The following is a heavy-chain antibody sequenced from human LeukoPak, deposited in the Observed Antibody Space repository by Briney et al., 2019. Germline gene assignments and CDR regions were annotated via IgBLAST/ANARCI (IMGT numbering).Heavy chain of an antibody. J-gene: IGHJ4*02. V-gene: IGHV3-23*01. Sequence: GGSLRLSCAASGFTFSSYSMNWVRQAPGKGLEWVSAISGSGGSTYYADSVKGRFTISRDNSKNTLYLQMNSLRAEDTAVYYCAINYGDYVGGFDYWGQGTLVTVSS. CDR1: GFTFSSYS. CDR2: ISGSGGST. D-gene: IGHD4-17*01. CDR3: AINYGDYVGGFDY.